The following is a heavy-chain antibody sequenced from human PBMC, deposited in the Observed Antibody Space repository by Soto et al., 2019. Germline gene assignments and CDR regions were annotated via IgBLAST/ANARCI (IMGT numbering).Heavy chain of an antibody. Sequence: PSQTLSLTCAISGDSVSSNSAAWNWIRQSPSRGLEWLGRTYYRSKWYNDYAVSVKSRITINPDPSKNQFSLQLNSVTPEDTAVYYCASDPGGIVGAPFDYWGQGTLVTVSS. V-gene: IGHV6-1*01. CDR2: TYYRSKWYN. CDR1: GDSVSSNSAA. CDR3: ASDPGGIVGAPFDY. D-gene: IGHD1-26*01. J-gene: IGHJ4*02.